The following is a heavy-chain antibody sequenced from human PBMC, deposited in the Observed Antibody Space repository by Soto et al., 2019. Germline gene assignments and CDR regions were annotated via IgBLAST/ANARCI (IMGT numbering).Heavy chain of an antibody. CDR3: VKDLTKSPLLPDSWFDY. J-gene: IGHJ4*02. V-gene: IGHV3-64D*06. CDR2: ISSNGGST. D-gene: IGHD3-22*01. Sequence: GGSLRLSCSASGFTFSSYAMHWVRQAPGKGLEYVSAISSNGGSTYYADSVKGRFTISRDNSKNTLYLQMSSLRAEDTAVYYCVKDLTKSPLLPDSWFDYWGQGTLVTVSS. CDR1: GFTFSSYA.